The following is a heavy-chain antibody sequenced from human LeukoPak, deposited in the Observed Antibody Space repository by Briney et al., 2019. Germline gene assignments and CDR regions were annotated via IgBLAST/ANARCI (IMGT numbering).Heavy chain of an antibody. CDR2: IRSSSAHI. CDR3: ARDIGGSYTAIDY. CDR1: GFTFSSYS. J-gene: IGHJ4*02. D-gene: IGHD1-26*01. V-gene: IGHV3-21*01. Sequence: GGSLRLSCAASGFTFSSYSMNWVRQAPGKGLEWVSFIRSSSAHINYADSVKGRFTISRDNPRSSLYLQMNSLRAEDTAVYYCARDIGGSYTAIDYWGQGTLVTVSS.